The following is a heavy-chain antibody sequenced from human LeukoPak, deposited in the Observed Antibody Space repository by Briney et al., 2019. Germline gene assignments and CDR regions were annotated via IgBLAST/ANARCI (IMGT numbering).Heavy chain of an antibody. CDR3: ARKGNGDLDI. J-gene: IGHJ3*02. D-gene: IGHD1-1*01. CDR2: ISDIGAST. V-gene: IGHV3-23*01. Sequence: GGSLRLSCAPSGFIFSNYAMSWVRQAPGKGLEWVSDISDIGASTNYVGSVKGRFTISRDNSKNMLYMQMNSLRAEDTALYYCARKGNGDLDIWDQGTMVTVSS. CDR1: GFIFSNYA.